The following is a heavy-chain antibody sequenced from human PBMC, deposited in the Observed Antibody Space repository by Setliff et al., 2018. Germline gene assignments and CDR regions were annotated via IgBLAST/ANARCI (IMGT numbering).Heavy chain of an antibody. V-gene: IGHV4-4*02. D-gene: IGHD2-15*01. Sequence: CAVTGASINSLSWWSWVRQSPGKGLEWIGEIYHDGNTKFNPSVHYNPSLKSRVTISIDKSKNQFSLKLTSVTAADTAMYYCARVAYPNGGSCRYFDNWGQGTLVTVSS. CDR2: IYHDGNT. CDR3: ARVAYPNGGSCRYFDN. CDR1: GASINSLSW. J-gene: IGHJ4*02.